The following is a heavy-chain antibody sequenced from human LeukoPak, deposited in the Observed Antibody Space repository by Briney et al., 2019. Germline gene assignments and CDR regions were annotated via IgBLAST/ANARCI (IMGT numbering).Heavy chain of an antibody. CDR3: ARESLGSYNRVVIVARGHDAFDI. D-gene: IGHD3-3*01. Sequence: ASVKVSCTASGYTFTSYYMHWVRQAPGQGLEWLGIINPSGGSTSYAQKFQGRVTMTRDTSTSTVYMELNSLRFEDTAVYYCARESLGSYNRVVIVARGHDAFDIWGQGTMVTVSS. CDR1: GYTFTSYY. CDR2: INPSGGST. V-gene: IGHV1-46*01. J-gene: IGHJ3*02.